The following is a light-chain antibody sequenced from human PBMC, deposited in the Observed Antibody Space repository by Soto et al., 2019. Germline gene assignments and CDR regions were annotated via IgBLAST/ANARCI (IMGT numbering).Light chain of an antibody. V-gene: IGLV2-14*01. CDR3: SSYTSSSTLEV. CDR1: SSDIGGYNY. CDR2: EVS. J-gene: IGLJ3*02. Sequence: QSALTQPASVSGSPGQSITISCTGTSSDIGGYNYVSWYQQHPGKAPKFIIYEVSNRPSGVSNRFSGSKSGNTASLTISGLQAEDEADYYCSSYTSSSTLEVFGGGTKLTVL.